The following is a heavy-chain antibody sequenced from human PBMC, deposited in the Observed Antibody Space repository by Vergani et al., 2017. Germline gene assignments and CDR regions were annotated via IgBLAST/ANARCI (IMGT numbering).Heavy chain of an antibody. V-gene: IGHV3-23*01. CDR2: ISGSGGST. CDR3: ARDLIYGDSPHDY. Sequence: EVQLLESGGGLVQPGGSLRLSCAASGFTFSSYAMSWVRQAPGKGLEWVSAISGSGGSTYYADSVKGRFTISRDNSKNTLYLQMNSLRAEDTAVYSCARDLIYGDSPHDYWGQGTLVTVSS. CDR1: GFTFSSYA. D-gene: IGHD4-17*01. J-gene: IGHJ4*02.